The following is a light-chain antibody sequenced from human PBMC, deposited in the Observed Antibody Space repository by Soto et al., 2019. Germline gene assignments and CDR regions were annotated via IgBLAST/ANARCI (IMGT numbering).Light chain of an antibody. CDR3: ISYTSRSTLDYV. CDR1: NSDVGLYDF. CDR2: EVS. Sequence: QSALTQPASVSGTPGQSITISCTGSNSDVGLYDFVSWYQHHPGRAPKLIVSEVSHRPSGISNRFSGSKSGNTASLTISGLQSEDEADYYCISYTSRSTLDYVFGSGTKLTVL. V-gene: IGLV2-14*01. J-gene: IGLJ1*01.